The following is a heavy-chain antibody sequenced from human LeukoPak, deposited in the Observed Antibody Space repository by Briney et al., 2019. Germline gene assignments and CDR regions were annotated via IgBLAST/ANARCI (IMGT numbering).Heavy chain of an antibody. J-gene: IGHJ6*03. Sequence: QAGGSLRLSCAASWVTFSSFDMHGVRQPTGQGLECVSTIGTASDTYYPGSVEGRFTLSRDNAKNSLYLQMNSLTAGDTAVYYCARGPPRGKYYYMDVWGKGTTVTVSS. D-gene: IGHD1-1*01. V-gene: IGHV3-13*01. CDR2: IGTASDT. CDR1: WVTFSSFD. CDR3: ARGPPRGKYYYMDV.